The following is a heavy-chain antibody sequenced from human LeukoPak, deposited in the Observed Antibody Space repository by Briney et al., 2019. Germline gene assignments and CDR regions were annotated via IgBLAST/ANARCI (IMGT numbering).Heavy chain of an antibody. D-gene: IGHD2-2*01. Sequence: SETLSLTCAVYGGSFSGYYWSWIRQPPGKGLEWIGSIYHSGSTYYNPSLKSRVTISVDTSKNQFSLRLSSVTAADTAVYYCARVGQLAFDYWGQGTLVTVSS. CDR1: GGSFSGYY. CDR2: IYHSGST. CDR3: ARVGQLAFDY. J-gene: IGHJ4*02. V-gene: IGHV4-34*01.